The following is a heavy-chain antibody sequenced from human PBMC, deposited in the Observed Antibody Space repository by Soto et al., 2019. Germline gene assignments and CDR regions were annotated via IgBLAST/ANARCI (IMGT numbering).Heavy chain of an antibody. D-gene: IGHD3-3*01. Sequence: LXLWCAATGFTLSRYAMFLFRQTAVKGLEWVSSISGSGDRTNYADFVKGRFTISRDNSKNTLYLEMNSLRAEDTAIYYCAKDHPPTISGVVQRTFDPCGQRTLVTVSS. V-gene: IGHV3-23*01. CDR3: AKDHPPTISGVVQRTFDP. CDR2: ISGSGDRT. J-gene: IGHJ5*02. CDR1: GFTLSRYA.